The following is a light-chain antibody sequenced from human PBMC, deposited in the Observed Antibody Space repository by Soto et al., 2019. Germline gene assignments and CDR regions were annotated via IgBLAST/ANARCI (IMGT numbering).Light chain of an antibody. V-gene: IGKV3-20*01. CDR1: QSVDSTY. CDR2: AAS. J-gene: IGKJ2*01. Sequence: EIVLTQSPGTLSLSPGERATLSCRASQSVDSTYLAWYQQKPGQAPRLLIYAASSRAAGIPDRFSGSGSGTDFTLTISRLEPEDFAVYYCQQYDTSPPLYTVGQGTKLEIK. CDR3: QQYDTSPPLYT.